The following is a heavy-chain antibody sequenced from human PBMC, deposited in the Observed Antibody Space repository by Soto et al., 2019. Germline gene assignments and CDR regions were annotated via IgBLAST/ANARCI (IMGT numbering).Heavy chain of an antibody. J-gene: IGHJ4*02. V-gene: IGHV3-30*18. Sequence: GGSLRLSCAASGFTFSSYGMHWVRQAPGKGLEWVAVISYDGSNKYYADSVKGRFTISRDNSKNTLYLQMNSLRAGDTAVYYCAKNTLDSSGYCADYWGQGT. CDR3: AKNTLDSSGYCADY. CDR2: ISYDGSNK. D-gene: IGHD3-22*01. CDR1: GFTFSSYG.